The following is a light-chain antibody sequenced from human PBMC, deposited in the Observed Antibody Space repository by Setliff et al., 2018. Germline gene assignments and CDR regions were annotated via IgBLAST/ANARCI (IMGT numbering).Light chain of an antibody. J-gene: IGLJ1*01. CDR2: DVN. CDR3: GSYRGGDTLSDV. CDR1: TSDVGNYNY. V-gene: IGLV2-14*03. Sequence: QSVLTQPRSVSGSPGQSVTISCTGTTSDVGNYNYVSWYQQHPGKVPKLIIFDVNSRPSGVSSRFSGSKSGNTASLTISGLQAEDEGDYFCGSYRGGDTLSDVFGTGTKVTVL.